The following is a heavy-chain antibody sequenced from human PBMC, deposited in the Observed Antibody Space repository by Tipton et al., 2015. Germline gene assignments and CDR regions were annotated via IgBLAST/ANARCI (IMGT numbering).Heavy chain of an antibody. CDR1: GGSISSSRFY. D-gene: IGHD3-22*01. CDR2: IYYSGST. Sequence: TLSLTCTVSGGSISSSRFYWGWIRQPPGKDLEWIGSIYYSGSTFYSPSLQSRVTIFVDTSKNQFSLKLRSVTAADTAVYFCARQTTLEFYESADYYFRGHAFDIWGQGTVLTVSS. CDR3: ARQTTLEFYESADYYFRGHAFDI. J-gene: IGHJ3*02. V-gene: IGHV4-39*01.